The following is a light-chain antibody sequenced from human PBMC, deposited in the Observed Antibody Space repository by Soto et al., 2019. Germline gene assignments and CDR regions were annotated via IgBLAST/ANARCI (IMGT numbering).Light chain of an antibody. Sequence: QSVLTQPPSASASLGASVTLTCTLSSGYSNYKVDWYQQRPGKGPRFVMRVGTGGIVGSKGDGIPDRFSVLGSGLNRYLTIKNIQEEDGSDYHCGADHGSGSNFVSWVFGGGTQLTVL. CDR2: VGTGGIVG. CDR1: SGYSNYK. V-gene: IGLV9-49*01. J-gene: IGLJ3*02. CDR3: GADHGSGSNFVSWV.